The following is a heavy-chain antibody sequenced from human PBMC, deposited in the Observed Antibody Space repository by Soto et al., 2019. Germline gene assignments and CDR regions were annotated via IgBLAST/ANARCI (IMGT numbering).Heavy chain of an antibody. Sequence: EVQLLESGGGLVQPGGTLRLSCAASGFTFSSYDMSWVRQAPGKGLEWVSAISGSGVGTFYAESVKGRFTISRDNSKNTLYVQMNSLRVEDTARYYCAKEDDAWTNGYFDLWGQGTMVTVSS. D-gene: IGHD2-8*01. J-gene: IGHJ3*01. CDR3: AKEDDAWTNGYFDL. V-gene: IGHV3-23*01. CDR1: GFTFSSYD. CDR2: ISGSGVGT.